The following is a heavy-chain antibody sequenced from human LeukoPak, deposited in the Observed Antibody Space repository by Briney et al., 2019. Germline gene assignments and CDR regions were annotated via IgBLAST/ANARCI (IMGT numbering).Heavy chain of an antibody. CDR2: TYYSGST. CDR3: ASQNRYCSNSVCFNYFDY. D-gene: IGHD2-8*01. CDR1: GGSISSSSYY. V-gene: IGHV4-39*01. J-gene: IGHJ4*02. Sequence: PSETLSLTCTVSGGSISSSSYYWGWIRQPPGKGLEWIGSTYYSGSTYYNPSLKSRVTISVDTSKNQFSLKLRSVTAADTAVYYCASQNRYCSNSVCFNYFDYWGQGTLVTVSS.